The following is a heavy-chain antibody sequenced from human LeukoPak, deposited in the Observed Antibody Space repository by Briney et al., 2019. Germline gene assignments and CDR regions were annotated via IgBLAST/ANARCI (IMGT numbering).Heavy chain of an antibody. Sequence: SETLSLTCAVYGGSFSSHYWSWIRQPPGKGLEWIGYIYYSGTTNYNPSLKSRVTISVDMSKNQLSLKLTSVTAADTAVYYCARGATTTARWSDPWGQGTLVTVSS. CDR2: IYYSGTT. D-gene: IGHD2-21*02. V-gene: IGHV4-59*11. CDR3: ARGATTTARWSDP. CDR1: GGSFSSHY. J-gene: IGHJ5*02.